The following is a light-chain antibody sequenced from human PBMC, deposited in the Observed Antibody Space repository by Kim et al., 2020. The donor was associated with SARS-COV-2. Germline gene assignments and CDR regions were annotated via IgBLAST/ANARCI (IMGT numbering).Light chain of an antibody. J-gene: IGKJ4*01. V-gene: IGKV1-8*01. CDR2: AAS. Sequence: AIRITQSPSSLSASTGDRVTIPCRASQEISSYLAWYQQKPGKAPKLLIYAASTLQSGVPSRFSGSGSGTDFTLTIRSLQSEDFATYYCQQYYSYLSLTFVGGTKVDIK. CDR1: QEISSY. CDR3: QQYYSYLSLT.